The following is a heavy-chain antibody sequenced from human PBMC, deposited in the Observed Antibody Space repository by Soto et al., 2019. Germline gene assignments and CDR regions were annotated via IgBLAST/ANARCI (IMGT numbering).Heavy chain of an antibody. Sequence: HPGGSLRLSCAASGFTFSSYAMSWVRQAPGKGLEWVSAISGSGGSTYYADSVKGRFTISRDNSKNTLYLQMNSLRAEDTAVYYCAKDRFVVVVAATIFGDAFDIWGQGTMVTVSS. CDR2: ISGSGGST. CDR3: AKDRFVVVVAATIFGDAFDI. CDR1: GFTFSSYA. V-gene: IGHV3-23*01. J-gene: IGHJ3*02. D-gene: IGHD2-15*01.